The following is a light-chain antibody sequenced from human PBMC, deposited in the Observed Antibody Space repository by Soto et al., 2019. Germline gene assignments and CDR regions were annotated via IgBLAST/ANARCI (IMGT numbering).Light chain of an antibody. CDR3: SSHVGTNSVI. J-gene: IGLJ2*01. CDR1: SSDIGYYNY. V-gene: IGLV2-8*01. Sequence: QSALTQPPSASGSPGQSVTISCIGTSSDIGYYNYVSWYQQHPGKAPKLMIYAVSERPSGVPDRFSGSKSGNTASLTVSGLQAEDEADYFCSSHVGTNSVIFGGGTKLTVL. CDR2: AVS.